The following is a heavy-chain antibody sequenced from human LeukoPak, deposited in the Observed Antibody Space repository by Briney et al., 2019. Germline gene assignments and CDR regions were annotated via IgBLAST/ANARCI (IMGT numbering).Heavy chain of an antibody. CDR2: ISGGGGST. V-gene: IGHV3-23*01. J-gene: IGHJ6*02. D-gene: IGHD1-26*01. CDR1: GFTFSNYA. CDR3: AKGRGATSYYYGMDV. Sequence: GGSLRLSCAASGFTFSNYAMNWVRRAPGQGLEWVSVISGGGGSTYYADSVKGRFTISRDNSKNTLYLQMNSLRAEDTAVYYCAKGRGATSYYYGMDVWGQGTTVTVSS.